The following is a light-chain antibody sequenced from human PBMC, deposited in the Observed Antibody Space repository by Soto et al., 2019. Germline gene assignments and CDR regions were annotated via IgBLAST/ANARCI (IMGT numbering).Light chain of an antibody. V-gene: IGKV1-9*01. Sequence: DIQLTQSPSFLSASLGDRVTITCRASPGISTYLAWYQQKPGKAPKLLIYGASTLQSGVPSRFSGSGSGTEFTLTISSLQPEDFATYFCQRLNRYPLTLGGGTKVEIK. CDR3: QRLNRYPLT. J-gene: IGKJ4*01. CDR1: PGISTY. CDR2: GAS.